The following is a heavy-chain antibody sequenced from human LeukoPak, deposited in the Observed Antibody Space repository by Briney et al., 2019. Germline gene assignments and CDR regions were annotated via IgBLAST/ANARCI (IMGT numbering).Heavy chain of an antibody. D-gene: IGHD3-22*01. J-gene: IGHJ6*03. V-gene: IGHV1-69*05. CDR3: ARAPYYDSSGYYLPEDYYCYYMDV. Sequence: SVKVSCKASGGTFSSYAISWVRQAPGQGLEWMGGIIPIFGTANYAQKFQGRVTITTDESTSTAYMELSSLRSEDTAVYYCARAPYYDSSGYYLPEDYYCYYMDVWGKGTTVTVSS. CDR1: GGTFSSYA. CDR2: IIPIFGTA.